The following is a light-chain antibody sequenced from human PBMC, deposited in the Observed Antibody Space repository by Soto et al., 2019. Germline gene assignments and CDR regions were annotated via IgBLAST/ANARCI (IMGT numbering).Light chain of an antibody. Sequence: EIVLTQSPGTLSLSPGERATLSCRASQSVGSSQLAWYQQKPGQAPRLVMYGASSRATDTPDRFSGSGSGTDFTLTISRLEPGDFAVYYCQQYGSSPRTFGQGTKVEIK. CDR1: QSVGSSQ. J-gene: IGKJ1*01. CDR3: QQYGSSPRT. CDR2: GAS. V-gene: IGKV3-20*01.